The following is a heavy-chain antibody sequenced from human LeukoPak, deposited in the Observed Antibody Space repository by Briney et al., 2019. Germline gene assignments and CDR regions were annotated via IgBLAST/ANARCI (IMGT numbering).Heavy chain of an antibody. D-gene: IGHD2-15*01. V-gene: IGHV4-34*12. CDR2: IIHSVST. CDR1: GGSFSGYY. CDR3: ARDGVLYCSGGSCYPHFDY. J-gene: IGHJ4*02. Sequence: LETLSLTCAVYGGSFSGYYWSWIRQPPGKGLEWIGEIIHSVSTNYNPSLKSPVTISVDTSKNQFSLKLSSVTAADTAVYYCARDGVLYCSGGSCYPHFDYWGQGTLVTVSS.